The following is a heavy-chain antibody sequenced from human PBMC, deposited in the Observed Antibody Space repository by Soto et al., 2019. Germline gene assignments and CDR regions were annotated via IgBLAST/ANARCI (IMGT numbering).Heavy chain of an antibody. Sequence: EVQLVESGGGLVKPGGSLRLSCAASGFTFSSYSMNWVRQAPGKGLEWVSSISSSSSYIYYADSVKGRFTISRDNAKNSLYLQMNSLRAEDTAVYYRARTSDPHKYYFDYWGQGTLVTVSS. CDR1: GFTFSSYS. CDR2: ISSSSSYI. CDR3: ARTSDPHKYYFDY. V-gene: IGHV3-21*01. J-gene: IGHJ4*02. D-gene: IGHD3-10*01.